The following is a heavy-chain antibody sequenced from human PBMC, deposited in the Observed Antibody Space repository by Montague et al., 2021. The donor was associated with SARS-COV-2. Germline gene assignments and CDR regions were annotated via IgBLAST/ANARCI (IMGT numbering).Heavy chain of an antibody. Sequence: TLSLTCTVSGGSISDGGYSWTWIRQHPGKSLEWIGYVYYSGSTFYNPSLKSRITISVDTSKNQFSLKLSSVTAAGAAVYYCAREGGRIQLWLRGDDAFNIWGQGTLVTVSS. D-gene: IGHD5-18*01. J-gene: IGHJ3*02. CDR2: VYYSGST. V-gene: IGHV4-31*03. CDR1: GGSISDGGYS. CDR3: AREGGRIQLWLRGDDAFNI.